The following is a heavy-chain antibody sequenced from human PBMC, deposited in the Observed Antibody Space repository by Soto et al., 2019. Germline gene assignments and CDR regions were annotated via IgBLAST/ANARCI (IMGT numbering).Heavy chain of an antibody. CDR3: ATEDSHDSSGPPDY. CDR1: VFTFSSYS. Sequence: GGSLRLSCAVSVFTFSSYSMNWVRQAPGKGLEWVSSISSSSSYIYYADSVKGRFTISRDNAKNSLSLQMNSLRAEDTAVYYCATEDSHDSSGPPDYWGQGTLVTVSS. D-gene: IGHD3-22*01. J-gene: IGHJ4*02. V-gene: IGHV3-21*01. CDR2: ISSSSSYI.